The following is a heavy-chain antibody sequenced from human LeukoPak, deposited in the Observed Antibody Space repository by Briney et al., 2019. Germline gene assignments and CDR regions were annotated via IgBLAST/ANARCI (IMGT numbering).Heavy chain of an antibody. D-gene: IGHD3-3*01. CDR3: ARGGDTIFGVVITTPWGESVDY. V-gene: IGHV3-7*01. CDR1: GFRFSSYR. Sequence: GGSLRLSCAASGFRFSSYRMSWVRQAPGKGLEWVANIKQDGSEKYYVDSVKGRFTISRDNAKNPLYLQMNSLRAEDTAVYYCARGGDTIFGVVITTPWGESVDYWGQGTLVTVSS. CDR2: IKQDGSEK. J-gene: IGHJ4*02.